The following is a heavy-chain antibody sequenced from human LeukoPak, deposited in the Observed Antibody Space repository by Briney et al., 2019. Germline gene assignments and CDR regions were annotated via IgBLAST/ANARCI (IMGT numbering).Heavy chain of an antibody. CDR2: ISYDGSNK. Sequence: GGSLRLSCAASGFTFSSYATHWVRQAPGKGLEWVAVISYDGSNKYYADSVKGRFTISRDNSKNTLYLQMNSLRAEDTAVYYCAKDNPALDNWNDGVDYWGQGTLVTVSS. J-gene: IGHJ4*02. CDR3: AKDNPALDNWNDGVDY. CDR1: GFTFSSYA. D-gene: IGHD1-20*01. V-gene: IGHV3-30*04.